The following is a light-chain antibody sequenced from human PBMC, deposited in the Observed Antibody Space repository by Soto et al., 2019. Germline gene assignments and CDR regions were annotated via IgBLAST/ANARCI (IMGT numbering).Light chain of an antibody. CDR2: EAS. J-gene: IGKJ1*01. CDR1: QSVNIW. CDR3: QQYNNFWT. V-gene: IGKV1-5*03. Sequence: DILMTQFPSALSASVGDRVTITCRTSQSVNIWLAWYQQKPGKAPKLLISEASTVETGVPARFSGSGSRTHFTLTISSLQHDDLATYDCQQYNNFWTFGQGTKVQIK.